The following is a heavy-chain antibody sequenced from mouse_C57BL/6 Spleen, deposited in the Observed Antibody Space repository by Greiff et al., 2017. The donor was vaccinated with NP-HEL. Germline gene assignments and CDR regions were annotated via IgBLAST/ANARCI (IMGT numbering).Heavy chain of an antibody. J-gene: IGHJ1*03. V-gene: IGHV1-19*01. CDR3: ARCGAKYGSSLDWYFDV. D-gene: IGHD1-1*01. CDR2: INPYNGGT. Sequence: VQLQQSGPVLVKPGASVKMSCKASGYTFTDYYMHWVKQRPGQGLEWIGGINPYNGGTSYNPKFKGKATLTADTSSNTAYMELNSLTSEDSAVYYCARCGAKYGSSLDWYFDVWGTGTTVTVSS. CDR1: GYTFTDYY.